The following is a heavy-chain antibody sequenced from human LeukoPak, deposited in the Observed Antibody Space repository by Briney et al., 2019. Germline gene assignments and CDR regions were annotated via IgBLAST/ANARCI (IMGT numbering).Heavy chain of an antibody. V-gene: IGHV3-48*03. D-gene: IGHD3-10*02. J-gene: IGHJ6*04. CDR3: AELGITMIGGV. Sequence: GVSLRLSCAASGFTFSSYAMHWVRQAPGKGLEWVSYISSSGSTIYYADSVKGRFTISRDNAKNSLYLQMNSLRAEDTAVYYCAELGITMIGGVWGKGTTVTISS. CDR1: GFTFSSYA. CDR2: ISSSGSTI.